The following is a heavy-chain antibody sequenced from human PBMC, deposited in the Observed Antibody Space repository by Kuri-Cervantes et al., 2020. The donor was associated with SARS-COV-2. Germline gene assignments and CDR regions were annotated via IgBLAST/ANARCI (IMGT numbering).Heavy chain of an antibody. D-gene: IGHD2-2*03. Sequence: GGSLRLSCAASGFTFSSYAMHWVRQAPGQGLEWVTVISYHGINKYYTDSVKGRFTISRDNSKNTLYLQMNSLRAEDTAVYYCAKDSPSWIYYFDYWGQGTLVTVSS. CDR2: ISYHGINK. J-gene: IGHJ4*02. CDR1: GFTFSSYA. V-gene: IGHV3-30-3*01. CDR3: AKDSPSWIYYFDY.